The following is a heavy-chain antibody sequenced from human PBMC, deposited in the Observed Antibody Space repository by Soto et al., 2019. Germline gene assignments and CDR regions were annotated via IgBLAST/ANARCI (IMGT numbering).Heavy chain of an antibody. Sequence: VQLVESGGGVVQPGRSLRLSCAGSGFTFTNYGLHWVRQAPGKGLEWVAAISYDGSNKYYADSVKGRFTISRDYSKSMLYLQMDSLRAEDTAVYYCAKDGAPRYCTRSSCHPAGAYWGQGTLVTVSS. V-gene: IGHV3-30*18. CDR3: AKDGAPRYCTRSSCHPAGAY. J-gene: IGHJ4*02. CDR2: ISYDGSNK. D-gene: IGHD2-15*01. CDR1: GFTFTNYG.